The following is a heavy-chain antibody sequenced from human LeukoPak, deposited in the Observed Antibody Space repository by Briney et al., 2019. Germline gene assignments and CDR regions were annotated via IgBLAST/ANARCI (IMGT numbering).Heavy chain of an antibody. CDR1: GFTFSNYA. CDR2: TSYDGTSK. D-gene: IGHD7-27*01. Sequence: PGGSLRLSCEASGFTFSNYAMHWVRQAPGKGLEWVAVTSYDGTSKYYADSVKGRFTISRDNSKNTLYLQMNSLRAEDTAVYYCAKDAGVHWGYYYYYMDVWGKGTTVTVSS. J-gene: IGHJ6*03. V-gene: IGHV3-30-3*01. CDR3: AKDAGVHWGYYYYYMDV.